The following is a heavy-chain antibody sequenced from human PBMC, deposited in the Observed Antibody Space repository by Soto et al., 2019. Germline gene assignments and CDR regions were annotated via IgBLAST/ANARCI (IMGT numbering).Heavy chain of an antibody. J-gene: IGHJ3*02. V-gene: IGHV1-46*03. CDR1: GYTFTSYY. CDR2: INPSGGST. D-gene: IGHD3-22*01. Sequence: ASVKVSCKASGYTFTSYYMHWVRQAPGQGLEWMGIINPSGGSTSYAQKFQGRVTMTRDTSTSTVYMELSSLRSEDTAVYYCVSTYYYDSSGLIDAFDIWVQGTMVTVSS. CDR3: VSTYYYDSSGLIDAFDI.